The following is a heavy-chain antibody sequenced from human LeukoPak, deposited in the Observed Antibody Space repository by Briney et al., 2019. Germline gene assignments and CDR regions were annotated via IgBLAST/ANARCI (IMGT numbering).Heavy chain of an antibody. D-gene: IGHD5-12*01. V-gene: IGHV3-64D*06. CDR3: VGDQVDDTGYLR. J-gene: IGHJ4*02. CDR1: GFIFSTYT. CDR2: INGDGRTT. Sequence: GGSLRLSCSASGFIFSTYTMYWVRQTPGKGLEYVSVINGDGRTTYYIDSVKGRFTISRDNSKNTLYLQMSSLRADDTAVYYCVGDQVDDTGYLRWGQGTRVTVSA.